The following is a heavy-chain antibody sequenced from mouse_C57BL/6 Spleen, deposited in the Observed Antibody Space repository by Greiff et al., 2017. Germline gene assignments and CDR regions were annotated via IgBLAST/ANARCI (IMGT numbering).Heavy chain of an antibody. D-gene: IGHD1-1*01. CDR2: IWTGGGT. V-gene: IGHV2-9-1*01. CDR3: ARNYGSSYLYYFDY. CDR1: GFSLTSYA. Sequence: VKLVESGPGLVAPSQSLSITCTVSGFSLTSYAISWVRQPPGKGLEWLGVIWTGGGTNYNSALNSRLSISKDNSKSQVFLKMNSLQTDDTARYYCARNYGSSYLYYFDYWGQGTTLTVSS. J-gene: IGHJ2*01.